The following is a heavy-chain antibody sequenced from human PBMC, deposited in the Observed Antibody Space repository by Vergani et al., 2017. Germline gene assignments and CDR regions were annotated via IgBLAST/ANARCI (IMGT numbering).Heavy chain of an antibody. CDR3: ARTESFILRYFHWAL. J-gene: IGHJ4*02. V-gene: IGHV4-39*01. CDR1: GGPITSSSYY. D-gene: IGHD3-9*01. CDR2: IYHSGGA. Sequence: QLHLQESGPGLVKPSETLSPTCTVSGGPITSSSYYWGWIRQPPWKGLEWIGNIYHSGGAYYNPSLKGRVTISVDTSKNQFSLEVTSVTAADTAIYFCARTESFILRYFHWALWGQGTLVTVSS.